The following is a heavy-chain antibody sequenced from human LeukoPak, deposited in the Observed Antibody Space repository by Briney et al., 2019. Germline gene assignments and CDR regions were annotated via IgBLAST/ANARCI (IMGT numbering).Heavy chain of an antibody. Sequence: PGGSLRLSCAASGFIFSSYGMHWVRQAPGKGLEWVSSISTSGSYIYYANSMKGRFTISRDNAKNSLYLQMNSLRVEDSAVYYCATDLIHYYASGAKTWGQGTLVTVSS. CDR2: ISTSGSYI. J-gene: IGHJ5*02. D-gene: IGHD3-10*01. V-gene: IGHV3-21*01. CDR3: ATDLIHYYASGAKT. CDR1: GFIFSSYG.